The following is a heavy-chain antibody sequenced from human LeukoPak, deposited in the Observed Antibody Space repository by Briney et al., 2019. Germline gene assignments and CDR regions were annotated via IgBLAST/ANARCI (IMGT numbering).Heavy chain of an antibody. J-gene: IGHJ4*02. CDR2: ISSSSSTI. CDR3: ARDLIGGSCY. V-gene: IGHV3-48*01. CDR1: GFTFSSYS. D-gene: IGHD2-15*01. Sequence: GGSLRLSCAASGFTFSSYSMNWVRQAPGKGLEWVSYISSSSSTIYYADSVKGRFTISRDNAKNSLYLQMNSLRAEDTAVYYCARDLIGGSCYWGQGTLVTVSS.